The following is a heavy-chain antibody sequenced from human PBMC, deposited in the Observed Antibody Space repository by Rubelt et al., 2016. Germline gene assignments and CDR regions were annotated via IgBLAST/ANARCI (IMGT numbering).Heavy chain of an antibody. D-gene: IGHD6-13*01. CDR3: ARVISWVEYSSSWHFDY. CDR1: GYTFTSYG. V-gene: IGHV1-18*01. Sequence: QVQLVQSGAEVKKPGASVKVSCKASGYTFTSYGISWVRQAPGQGLEWMGWISAYNGNTNYAQKLQGRVTMTTDTSTSTADMELRSLRSDDAAVYYCARVISWVEYSSSWHFDYWGQGTLVTVSS. CDR2: ISAYNGNT. J-gene: IGHJ4*02.